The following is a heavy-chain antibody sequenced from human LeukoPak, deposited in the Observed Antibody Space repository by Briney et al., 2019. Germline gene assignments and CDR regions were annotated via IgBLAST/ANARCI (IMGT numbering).Heavy chain of an antibody. CDR3: ASPLPNYDFWSGYWDY. CDR2: IYYSGST. D-gene: IGHD3-3*01. Sequence: SETLSLTCTVSGGSISTSGSYWGWVRQPPGKGLEWIGIIYYSGSTYYNPSLKSRVTISVDTSKNQFSLKLSSVTAADTAVYYCASPLPNYDFWSGYWDYWGQGTLVTVSS. CDR1: GGSISTSGSY. J-gene: IGHJ4*02. V-gene: IGHV4-39*07.